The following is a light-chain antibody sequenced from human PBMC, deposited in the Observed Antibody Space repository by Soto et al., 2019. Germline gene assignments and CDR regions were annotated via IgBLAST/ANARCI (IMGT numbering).Light chain of an antibody. CDR1: QDITNY. CDR2: DAS. Sequence: DIQMTQSPSSLSASVGDRVTITCQASQDITNYLNWYQQKPGRAPRLLLYDASSLETGVPSRFSGSGSGTDFTLTISSLKPEYVATYYCQHYAHLPITLVQGTRLEIK. J-gene: IGKJ5*01. CDR3: QHYAHLPIT. V-gene: IGKV1-33*01.